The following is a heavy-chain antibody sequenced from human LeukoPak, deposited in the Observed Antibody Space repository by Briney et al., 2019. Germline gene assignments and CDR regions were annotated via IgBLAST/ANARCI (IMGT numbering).Heavy chain of an antibody. Sequence: GGSLRLSCAASGFTVSGNYMIWVRQTPGKRLECVSLIYSGGNTYYTDSVKGRFTISRDNSENTLYLQMNSLRTEDTAVYYCARVADYYVSGHFDYWGQGTLVTVSS. J-gene: IGHJ4*02. CDR2: IYSGGNT. CDR3: ARVADYYVSGHFDY. V-gene: IGHV3-53*01. CDR1: GFTVSGNY. D-gene: IGHD3-10*01.